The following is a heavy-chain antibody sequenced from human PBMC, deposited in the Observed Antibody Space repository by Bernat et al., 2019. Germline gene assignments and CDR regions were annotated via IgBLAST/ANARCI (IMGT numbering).Heavy chain of an antibody. CDR3: ARDSAYTYAV. J-gene: IGHJ4*02. CDR1: GFTFSSYA. Sequence: QVQLVESGGGVVQPGRSLRLSCAASGFTFSSYAMHWVRQAPGKGLEWVAVISYDGSNKYYADSVKGRFTISRDNSKNTLYPQMNSLRAEDTAVYYCARDSAYTYAVWGQGTLVTVSS. D-gene: IGHD3-10*01. CDR2: ISYDGSNK. V-gene: IGHV3-30*01.